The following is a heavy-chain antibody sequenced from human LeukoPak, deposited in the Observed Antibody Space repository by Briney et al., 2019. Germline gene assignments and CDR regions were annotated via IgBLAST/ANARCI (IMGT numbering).Heavy chain of an antibody. D-gene: IGHD5-12*01. J-gene: IGHJ3*02. V-gene: IGHV3-9*03. Sequence: PGGSLRLSCAASGFTFDDYAMHWVRQAPGKGLEWVSGISWNSGSIGYADSVKGRFTISRDNAKNSLYLQMNSLRAEDMALYYCAKDTATEGIDAFDIWGQGTMVTVSS. CDR1: GFTFDDYA. CDR2: ISWNSGSI. CDR3: AKDTATEGIDAFDI.